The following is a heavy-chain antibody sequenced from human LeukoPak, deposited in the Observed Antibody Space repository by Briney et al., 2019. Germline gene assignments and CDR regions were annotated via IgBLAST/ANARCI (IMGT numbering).Heavy chain of an antibody. Sequence: GGSLRLSCAASGFTFSTHVMHWVRQAPGKGLEWVAAIWYDGSNIYYADSVKGRFTISRDNSKNTLYLQMNSLRAEDTAVFYCAREGSGLPFDYWGQGTLVTVSS. CDR2: IWYDGSNI. V-gene: IGHV3-33*01. CDR1: GFTFSTHV. CDR3: AREGSGLPFDY. D-gene: IGHD6-19*01. J-gene: IGHJ4*02.